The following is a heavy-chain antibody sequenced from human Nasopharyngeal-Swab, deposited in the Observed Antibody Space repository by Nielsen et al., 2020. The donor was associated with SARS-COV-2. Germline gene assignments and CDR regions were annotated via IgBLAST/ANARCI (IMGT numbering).Heavy chain of an antibody. Sequence: GESLKISCKGSGFSFTSYWIDWVRQMPGKGLEWMGIIYPGDSDTRYSPSLQGQVTLSADKSINTAYLQWSSLKASDIAMYYCARIPSTLPDYWGQGTLVTVSS. V-gene: IGHV5-51*01. CDR3: ARIPSTLPDY. D-gene: IGHD5/OR15-5a*01. CDR2: IYPGDSDT. CDR1: GFSFTSYW. J-gene: IGHJ4*02.